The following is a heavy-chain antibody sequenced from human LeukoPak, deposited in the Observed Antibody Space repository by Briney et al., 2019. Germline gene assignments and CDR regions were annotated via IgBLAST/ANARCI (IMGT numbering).Heavy chain of an antibody. V-gene: IGHV3-48*01. CDR3: ARVEQWLVHSYYYYYIDV. CDR1: GFTFSNHN. J-gene: IGHJ6*03. Sequence: GGSLRLSCAASGFTFSNHNMDWVRQAPGKGLEWISYISGRGEAIFYADSVQGRFTISRDNAKNSIYLQMNSLRAEDTAVYYCARVEQWLVHSYYYYYIDVWGKGTTVTVSS. CDR2: ISGRGEAI. D-gene: IGHD6-19*01.